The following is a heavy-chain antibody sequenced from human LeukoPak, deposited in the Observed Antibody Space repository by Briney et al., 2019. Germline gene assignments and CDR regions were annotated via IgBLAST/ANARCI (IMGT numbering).Heavy chain of an antibody. D-gene: IGHD3-22*01. Sequence: GGYLRLSCAASGFTFRNYNMNWVRQAPGKGLEWVSSISESSSFIQYADSLKGRFAISRDNAKNSLYLQMNSLRAEDTAVYYCAGGHSSGYYSNACDIWGQGTMVTVSS. V-gene: IGHV3-21*04. J-gene: IGHJ3*02. CDR1: GFTFRNYN. CDR3: AGGHSSGYYSNACDI. CDR2: ISESSSFI.